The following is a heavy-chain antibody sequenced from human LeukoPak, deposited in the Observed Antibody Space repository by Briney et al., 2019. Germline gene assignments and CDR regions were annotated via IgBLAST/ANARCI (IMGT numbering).Heavy chain of an antibody. J-gene: IGHJ5*02. CDR2: IYHSGSA. V-gene: IGHV4-39*07. CDR1: GGSIRSSYYY. CDR3: ARGTYGSGPYNWFDP. Sequence: SETLSLTCTVSGGSIRSSYYYWGWIRQPPGKGLEWVGSIYHSGSAYYNPSLKSRVTISVDKSKNQFSLNLSSVTAADTAVYYCARGTYGSGPYNWFDPWGQGTLVTVSS. D-gene: IGHD3-10*01.